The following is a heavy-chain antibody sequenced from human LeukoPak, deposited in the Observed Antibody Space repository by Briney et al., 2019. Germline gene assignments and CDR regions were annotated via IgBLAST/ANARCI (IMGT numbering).Heavy chain of an antibody. CDR3: AGVGAAAGPYYFDY. J-gene: IGHJ4*02. Sequence: KFQGRVTITRDTSASTAYMELSSLRSEDTAVYYCAGVGAAAGPYYFDYWGQGTLATVSS. V-gene: IGHV1-3*01. D-gene: IGHD6-13*01.